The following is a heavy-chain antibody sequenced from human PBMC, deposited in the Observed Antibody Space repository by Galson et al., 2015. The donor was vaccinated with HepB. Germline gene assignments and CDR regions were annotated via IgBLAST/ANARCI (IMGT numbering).Heavy chain of an antibody. D-gene: IGHD7-27*01. CDR1: GLIFSNYW. CDR2: IKSDGSVT. J-gene: IGHJ3*02. CDR3: STLTADYGVDI. V-gene: IGHV3-74*01. Sequence: SLRLSRAASGLIFSNYWMHWVRQAPGKGLIWVSRIKSDGSVTTYADSVKGRFTISRDNAKNTLYLQMNSLRAEDTAVYYCSTLTADYGVDIWGQGTMVTVSS.